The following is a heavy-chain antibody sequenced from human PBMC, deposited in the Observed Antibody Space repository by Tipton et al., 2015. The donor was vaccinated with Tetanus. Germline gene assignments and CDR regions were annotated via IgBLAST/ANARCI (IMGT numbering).Heavy chain of an antibody. CDR3: ARKIIAAAGTYYCYYGMDV. V-gene: IGHV4-59*01. CDR2: IYYSGST. Sequence: TLSLTCTVSGGSISSYYWSWIRQPPGKGLEWIGYIYYSGSTNYNPSLKSRVTISVDTSKNQFSLKLSSVTAADTAVYYCARKIIAAAGTYYCYYGMDVWGQGTTVTVSS. CDR1: GGSISSYY. D-gene: IGHD6-13*01. J-gene: IGHJ6*02.